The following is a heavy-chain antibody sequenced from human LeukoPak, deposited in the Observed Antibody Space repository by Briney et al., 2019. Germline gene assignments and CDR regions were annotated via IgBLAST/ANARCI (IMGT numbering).Heavy chain of an antibody. Sequence: PSETLSLTCTVSGGSISSSSYYWGWIRQPPGKGLEWIGSIYYSGSTYYNPSLKSRVTISVDTSKNQFSLKLSSVTAADTAVYYCARSEYYYGSSGYYFEYYFDYWGQGTLVTVSS. CDR2: IYYSGST. CDR3: ARSEYYYGSSGYYFEYYFDY. D-gene: IGHD3-22*01. CDR1: GGSISSSSYY. J-gene: IGHJ4*02. V-gene: IGHV4-39*01.